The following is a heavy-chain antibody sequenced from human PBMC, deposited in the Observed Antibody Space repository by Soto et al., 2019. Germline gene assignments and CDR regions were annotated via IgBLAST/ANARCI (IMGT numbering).Heavy chain of an antibody. CDR2: IYYSGSS. CDR3: ARHRSGSYYEFEY. V-gene: IGHV4-39*01. Sequence: SETLSLTCTVSGGSISSSPYYWGWIRQPPGKGLEWIGSIYYSGSSYYNPSLKSRVTISVDTSRNQFSLKLSSVTAADTAVYYCARHRSGSYYEFEYWGQGTPVTVSS. CDR1: GGSISSSPYY. J-gene: IGHJ4*02. D-gene: IGHD3-10*01.